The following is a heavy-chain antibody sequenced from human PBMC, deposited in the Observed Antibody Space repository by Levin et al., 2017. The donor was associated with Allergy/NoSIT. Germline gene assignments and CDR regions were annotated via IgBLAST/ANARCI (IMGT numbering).Heavy chain of an antibody. D-gene: IGHD1-1*01. Sequence: PGGSLRLSCAVYGGSFSGYYWSWIRQPPGKGLEWIGEINHSGSTNYNPSLKSRVTISVDTSKNQFSLKLSSVTAADTAVYYCARGRKHWYWGQGTLVTVSS. CDR3: ARGRKHWY. J-gene: IGHJ4*02. CDR2: INHSGST. CDR1: GGSFSGYY. V-gene: IGHV4-34*01.